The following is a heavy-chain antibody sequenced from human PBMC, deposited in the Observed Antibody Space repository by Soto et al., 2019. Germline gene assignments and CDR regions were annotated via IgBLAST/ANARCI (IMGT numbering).Heavy chain of an antibody. J-gene: IGHJ4*02. Sequence: GGSLRLSCAAPGFTFSILAMGWVRQAPGKGLEWVSVIDYTGGTTYYTDSVKGRFINYRDNSKKILYLQMNSLRTEDTAIYYCAKDATRTSGWYYFDYWGRGALVTVSS. D-gene: IGHD6-19*01. CDR1: GFTFSILA. CDR3: AKDATRTSGWYYFDY. CDR2: IDYTGGTT. V-gene: IGHV3-23*01.